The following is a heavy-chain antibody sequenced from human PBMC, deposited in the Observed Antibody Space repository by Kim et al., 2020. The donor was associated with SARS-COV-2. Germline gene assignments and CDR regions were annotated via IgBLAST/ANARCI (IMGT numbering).Heavy chain of an antibody. J-gene: IGHJ4*02. D-gene: IGHD2-21*01. V-gene: IGHV3-15*01. Sequence: GGSLRLSCTASGFTFTNAYMSWVRQAPGKGLEWIGRIKSKTDGATKDYAAPVKGRFIISRDDSRDTLYLQMNSLTTEDTAVYYCSTALWWEQLGGDYWGQGTLVTVSS. CDR3: STALWWEQLGGDY. CDR1: GFTFTNAY. CDR2: IKSKTDGATK.